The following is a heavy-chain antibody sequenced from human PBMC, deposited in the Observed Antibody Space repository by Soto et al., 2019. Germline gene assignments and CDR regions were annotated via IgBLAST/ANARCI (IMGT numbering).Heavy chain of an antibody. V-gene: IGHV1-2*04. Sequence: ASVKVSCKASGYTFTGYYMHWVRQAPGQGLEWMGWINPNSGGTNYAQKFQGWVTMTRDTSISTAYMELSRLRSDDTAVYYCARDFGSGSYPIGMDVWGQGTTVTVSS. CDR2: INPNSGGT. CDR3: ARDFGSGSYPIGMDV. J-gene: IGHJ6*02. CDR1: GYTFTGYY. D-gene: IGHD1-26*01.